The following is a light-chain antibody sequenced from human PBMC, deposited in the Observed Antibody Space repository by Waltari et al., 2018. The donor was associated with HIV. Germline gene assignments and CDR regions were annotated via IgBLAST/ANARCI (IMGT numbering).Light chain of an antibody. CDR3: GTWDSSRSARVVV. V-gene: IGLV1-51*02. Sequence: QSVLTQPPSVSAAPGQKVSISCPGGTSNVGRHYVGWYQQLPGTAPRLIIYGDNNRPSGTPDRFSGSKSGTSATVDFAGLQTEDEADYYCGTWDSSRSARVVVFGGGTKLTVL. CDR2: GDN. CDR1: TSNVGRHY. J-gene: IGLJ2*01.